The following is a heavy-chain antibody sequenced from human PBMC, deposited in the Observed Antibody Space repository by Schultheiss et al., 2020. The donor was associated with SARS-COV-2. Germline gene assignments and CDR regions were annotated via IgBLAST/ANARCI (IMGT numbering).Heavy chain of an antibody. CDR3: AKDWVIVEERYFDY. Sequence: ASVKVSCKASGYTFTSYGISWVRQAPGQGLEWMGWISAYNGNTNYAQKLQGRVTMTRDTSISTAYMELSRLRSDDTAVYYCAKDWVIVEERYFDYWGQGTLVTVSS. J-gene: IGHJ4*02. D-gene: IGHD3-22*01. CDR2: ISAYNGNT. V-gene: IGHV1-18*01. CDR1: GYTFTSYG.